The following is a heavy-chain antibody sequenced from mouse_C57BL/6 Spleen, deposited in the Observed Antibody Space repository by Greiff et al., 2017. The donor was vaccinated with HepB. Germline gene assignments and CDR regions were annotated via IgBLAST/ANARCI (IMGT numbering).Heavy chain of an antibody. V-gene: IGHV1-72*01. CDR2: IDPNSGGT. CDR1: GYTFTSYW. CDR3: ARIRRHGYDTEEWYFDV. J-gene: IGHJ1*03. Sequence: VQLQQSGAELVKPGASVKLSCKASGYTFTSYWMHWVKQRPGRGLEWIGRIDPNSGGTKYNEKFKSKATLTVDKPSSTAYMQLSSLTSEDSAVYDGARIRRHGYDTEEWYFDVWGTGTTVTVSS. D-gene: IGHD2-2*01.